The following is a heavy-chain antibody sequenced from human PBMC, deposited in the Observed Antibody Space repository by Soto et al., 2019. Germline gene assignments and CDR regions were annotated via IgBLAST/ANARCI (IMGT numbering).Heavy chain of an antibody. J-gene: IGHJ6*02. V-gene: IGHV3-53*01. D-gene: IGHD3-10*01. CDR1: GFTVSSNY. CDR3: ARGVGFGEFTYPGYYYGMDV. Sequence: PVGSLRLSCAASGFTVSSNYMSWVRQAPGKGLEWVSVIYSGGSTYYADSVKGRFTISRDNSKNTLYLQMNSLRAEDTAVYYCARGVGFGEFTYPGYYYGMDVWGQGTTVTVSS. CDR2: IYSGGST.